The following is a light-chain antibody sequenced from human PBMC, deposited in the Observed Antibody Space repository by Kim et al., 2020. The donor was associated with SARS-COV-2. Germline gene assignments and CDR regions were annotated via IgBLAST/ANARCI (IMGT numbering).Light chain of an antibody. CDR3: QSYDSSTVV. V-gene: IGLV6-57*03. Sequence: GKTVTISSTRSSGAIASSYVQWYQQRPGSAPTTVIYENNQRPSGVSDRFSGSIDRSSNSASLTISGLKTEDEADFYCQSYDSSTVVFGGGTQLTVL. J-gene: IGLJ2*01. CDR2: ENN. CDR1: SGAIASSY.